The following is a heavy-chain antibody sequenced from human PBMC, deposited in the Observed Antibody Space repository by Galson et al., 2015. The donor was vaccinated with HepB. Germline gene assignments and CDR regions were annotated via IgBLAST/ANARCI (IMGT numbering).Heavy chain of an antibody. CDR3: VKEGPPPLGFGMDV. CDR2: IWPDTITA. J-gene: IGHJ6*01. CDR1: GFSFSTYG. D-gene: IGHD3-16*01. Sequence: SLRLSCAASGFSFSTYGMEWVRQTPGKGLEWVAIIWPDTITAYYAESVKGRFTISRDNSHNMVFLQMNGLRDEDTATYYCVKEGPPPLGFGMDVWGQGTSVIVSS. V-gene: IGHV3-33*06.